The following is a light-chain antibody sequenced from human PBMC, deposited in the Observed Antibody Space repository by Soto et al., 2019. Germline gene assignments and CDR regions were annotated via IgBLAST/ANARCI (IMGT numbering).Light chain of an antibody. CDR3: QHYGSSPPIT. Sequence: EIVLTQSPGTLSLSPGERATLSCRASQSVSSRYLAWYQQKPGQAPRFLIYGASGRATGIPDRFSGSGSGTDFTLTISRVEPEDFAVYYCQHYGSSPPITLGQGTRLEIK. CDR1: QSVSSRY. J-gene: IGKJ5*01. CDR2: GAS. V-gene: IGKV3-20*01.